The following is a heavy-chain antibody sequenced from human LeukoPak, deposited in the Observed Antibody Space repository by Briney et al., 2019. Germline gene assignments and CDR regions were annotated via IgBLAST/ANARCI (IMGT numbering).Heavy chain of an antibody. D-gene: IGHD2-8*02. J-gene: IGHJ4*02. V-gene: IGHV1-69*04. CDR1: GGTFSSYA. CDR2: IIPILGIA. CDR3: ARGGGGVPFDY. Sequence: GASVKVSCKASGGTFSSYAISWVRQAPGQGLEWMGRIIPILGIANYAQKFQGRVTITADKSTSTAYMELSSLRSEDTAVYYCARGGGGVPFDYWGQGTLVTVSS.